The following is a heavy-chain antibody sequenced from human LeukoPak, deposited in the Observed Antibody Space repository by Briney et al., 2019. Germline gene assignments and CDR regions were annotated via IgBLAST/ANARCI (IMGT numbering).Heavy chain of an antibody. CDR3: AREQYGGKDH. Sequence: GGSLRLSCAASGFTFSKYWKSWVRQAPGKGLEWVANIKEDGSEKYYVDSVKGRFTISRDNAKNSVYRQMNSLRAEGTAVYYCAREQYGGKDHWRQGNLVTVSS. D-gene: IGHD4-23*01. CDR2: IKEDGSEK. J-gene: IGHJ4*02. V-gene: IGHV3-7*05. CDR1: GFTFSKYW.